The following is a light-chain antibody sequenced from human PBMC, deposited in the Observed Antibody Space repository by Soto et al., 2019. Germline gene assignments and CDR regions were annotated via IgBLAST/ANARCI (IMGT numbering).Light chain of an antibody. CDR1: SGSVSTSYY. CDR2: STN. V-gene: IGLV8-61*01. CDR3: VLYMRSGIWV. J-gene: IGLJ3*02. Sequence: QTVVTQEPSYSVSPGGTVTLTCGLSSGSVSTSYYPSWYQQTPGQAPRTLIYSTNTRSSGVPDRFSGSILGNKAALTITGAQADYESDYYCVLYMRSGIWVFGGGTKLTVL.